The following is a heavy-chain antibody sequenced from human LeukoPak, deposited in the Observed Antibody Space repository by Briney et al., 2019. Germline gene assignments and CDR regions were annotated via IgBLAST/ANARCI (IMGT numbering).Heavy chain of an antibody. V-gene: IGHV3-21*01. CDR1: GFTLSRCS. Sequence: GGSLRLSCAASGFTLSRCSMNWVRQAPGKGLEWVSSISRSSGYVFYADSMKGRFTVSRDNSKNSLYLQMNTLRAEDTAVYYCARFPEGSSTWSIDFWGQGTLVTVSS. CDR3: ARFPEGSSTWSIDF. J-gene: IGHJ4*02. D-gene: IGHD6-13*01. CDR2: ISRSSGYV.